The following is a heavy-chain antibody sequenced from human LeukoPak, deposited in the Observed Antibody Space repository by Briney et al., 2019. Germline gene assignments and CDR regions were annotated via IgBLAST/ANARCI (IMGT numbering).Heavy chain of an antibody. Sequence: GASVKVSCKASGYTFTGYYMHWVRQAPGQGLEWMGWINPNSGGTNYAQKFQGRVTMTRDTSISTAYMELSRLRSDDTAVYYCARVVDYYDSSGYYGYWGQGTLVTVSS. CDR1: GYTFTGYY. D-gene: IGHD3-22*01. V-gene: IGHV1-2*02. CDR2: INPNSGGT. J-gene: IGHJ4*02. CDR3: ARVVDYYDSSGYYGY.